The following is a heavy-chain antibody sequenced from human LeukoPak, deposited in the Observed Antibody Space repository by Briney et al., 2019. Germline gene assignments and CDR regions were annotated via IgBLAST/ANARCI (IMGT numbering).Heavy chain of an antibody. CDR1: GFTFSTYS. D-gene: IGHD1-26*01. CDR3: ARDSATYPDKYYFDY. Sequence: GGSLRLSCAASGFTFSTYSMYWVRQAPGKGLDWVSYITRSSDTIYYADSVKGRFTISRDNAKNSLYLQMNSLRDEDTAVYYCARDSATYPDKYYFDYWGQGTLVTVSS. CDR2: ITRSSDTI. J-gene: IGHJ4*02. V-gene: IGHV3-48*02.